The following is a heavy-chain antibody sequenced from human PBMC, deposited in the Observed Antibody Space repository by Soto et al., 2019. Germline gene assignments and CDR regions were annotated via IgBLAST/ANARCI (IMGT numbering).Heavy chain of an antibody. V-gene: IGHV3-64D*08. J-gene: IGHJ4*02. Sequence: EVQLVESGGGLVQPGGSLRLSCSASGLTFSSFTMHWVRQAPGKGLEYVSAINSNGGSAYYGDSVKGRFTISRDNPKNTLYLQMSSPRVEDTAVYYCVTNSGWCLRDFDYWGQGTLVTVSS. CDR3: VTNSGWCLRDFDY. CDR1: GLTFSSFT. CDR2: INSNGGSA. D-gene: IGHD6-19*01.